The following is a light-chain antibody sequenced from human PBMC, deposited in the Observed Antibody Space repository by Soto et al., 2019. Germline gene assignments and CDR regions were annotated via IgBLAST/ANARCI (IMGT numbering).Light chain of an antibody. V-gene: IGKV3-15*01. CDR2: GAS. CDR3: QQYNYWPRT. Sequence: EIVMTQSPATLSVSPGERATPSCRASQSVSSILAWYQQKPGQAPRLLIYGASTRATGIPARFSGSGSGTEFTLTISGLQSEDFAVYYCQQYNYWPRTFGQGTKVEIK. J-gene: IGKJ1*01. CDR1: QSVSSI.